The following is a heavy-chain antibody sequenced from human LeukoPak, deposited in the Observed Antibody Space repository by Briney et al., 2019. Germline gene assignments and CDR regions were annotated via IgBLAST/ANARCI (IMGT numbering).Heavy chain of an antibody. Sequence: GGSLRLSCAASGFTFSSYAMSWVRQAPGKGLEWVSAISGSGGSTNYADSVKGRFTISRDNSKNTLYLQMNSLRAEDTAVYYCAKTYYYDSSGYIFYYFDYWGQGTLVTVSS. CDR3: AKTYYYDSSGYIFYYFDY. V-gene: IGHV3-23*01. CDR1: GFTFSSYA. J-gene: IGHJ4*02. D-gene: IGHD3-22*01. CDR2: ISGSGGST.